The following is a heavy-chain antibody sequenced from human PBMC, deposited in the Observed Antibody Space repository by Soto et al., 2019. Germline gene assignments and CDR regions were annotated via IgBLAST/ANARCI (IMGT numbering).Heavy chain of an antibody. CDR1: GYTFTCYY. V-gene: IGHV1-2*04. CDR2: INPNSGGT. D-gene: IGHD5-18*01. CDR3: ARDPRGYSYGLFPRPYYYGMDV. Sequence: ASVKVSCKASGYTFTCYYMHWVRQAPGQGLEWMGWINPNSGGTNYAQKFQGWVTMTRDTSISTAYMELSRLRSDDTAVYYCARDPRGYSYGLFPRPYYYGMDVWGQGTTVTVSS. J-gene: IGHJ6*02.